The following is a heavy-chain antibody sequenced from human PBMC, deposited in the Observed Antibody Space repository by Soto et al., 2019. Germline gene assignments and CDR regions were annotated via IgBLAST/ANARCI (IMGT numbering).Heavy chain of an antibody. D-gene: IGHD3-10*01. CDR1: GGSISSYY. CDR2: IYYSGST. Sequence: SETLSLTCTVSGGSISSYYWSWIRQPPGKGLEWIGYIYYSGSTYYNPSLKSRVTISVDTSKNQFSLELSSVTAADTAVYYCGRDGNGSGSWNYYYYGVDVWGQGTTVTVSS. J-gene: IGHJ6*02. CDR3: GRDGNGSGSWNYYYYGVDV. V-gene: IGHV4-59*01.